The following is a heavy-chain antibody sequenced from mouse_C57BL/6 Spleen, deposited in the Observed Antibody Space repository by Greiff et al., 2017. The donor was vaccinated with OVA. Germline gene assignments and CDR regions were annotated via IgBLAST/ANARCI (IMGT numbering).Heavy chain of an antibody. Sequence: EVQLQQSGPELVKPGASVKISCKASGYTFTDYYMNWVKQSHGKSLEWIGDINPNNGGTSYNQKFKGKATLTVDKSSSTAYMELRSLTSEDSAVYYCARGGHYDYDNAMDYWGQGTSVTVSS. J-gene: IGHJ4*01. V-gene: IGHV1-26*01. D-gene: IGHD2-4*01. CDR2: INPNNGGT. CDR1: GYTFTDYY. CDR3: ARGGHYDYDNAMDY.